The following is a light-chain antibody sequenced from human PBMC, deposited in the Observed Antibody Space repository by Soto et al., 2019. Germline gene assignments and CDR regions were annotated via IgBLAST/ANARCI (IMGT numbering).Light chain of an antibody. CDR1: QSLVHSDGIAY. J-gene: IGKJ5*01. CDR2: KVS. V-gene: IGKV2-30*02. Sequence: DVVMTQSPLSLPVTLGQPASISCRSNQSLVHSDGIAYFSWFQQRPGRSPRRLIYKVSNRDSGVPARFSGSGSGTDFALKISRVEAEDVGVYYCMQGTHWPITFGQWTRLENK. CDR3: MQGTHWPIT.